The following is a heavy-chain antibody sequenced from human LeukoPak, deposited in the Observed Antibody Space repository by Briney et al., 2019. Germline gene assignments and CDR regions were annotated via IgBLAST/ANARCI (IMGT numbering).Heavy chain of an antibody. D-gene: IGHD1-26*01. CDR2: IYTTGTT. V-gene: IGHV4-4*07. J-gene: IGHJ4*02. CDR1: SGSIRSYY. Sequence: SETLSLTCTVSSGSIRSYYWGWVRQPPGKGLEWIGRIYTTGTTQYNPSLKSRVTMSVDTSTNQFSLNLRSMTAADTAVYYCGRQGYTASYYFFDYWSRGTLVAVS. CDR3: GRQGYTASYYFFDY.